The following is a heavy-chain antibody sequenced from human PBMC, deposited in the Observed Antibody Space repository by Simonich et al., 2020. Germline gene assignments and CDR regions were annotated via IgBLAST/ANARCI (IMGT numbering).Heavy chain of an antibody. CDR1: GFTFDDYA. CDR3: AKDGGYCTNGVCYYFDY. V-gene: IGHV3-9*01. D-gene: IGHD2-8*01. J-gene: IGHJ4*02. CDR2: ISWNKGSI. Sequence: EVQLVESGGGLVQPGRSLRLSCAASGFTFDDYAMHWVRQAPGKGLEWFAGISWNKGSIGYADSVKGLFTISRDNAKNSLYLQMNSLRAEDTALYYCAKDGGYCTNGVCYYFDYWGQGTLVTVSS.